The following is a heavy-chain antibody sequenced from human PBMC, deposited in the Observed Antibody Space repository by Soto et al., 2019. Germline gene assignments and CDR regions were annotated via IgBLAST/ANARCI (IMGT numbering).Heavy chain of an antibody. V-gene: IGHV4-4*02. CDR3: ARDRRDSSGYSY. CDR1: GGSISNSNW. J-gene: IGHJ4*02. CDR2: IYYSGST. Sequence: SETLSLTCAVSGGSISNSNWWSWVRQPPGKGLEWIGNIYYSGSTYYNPSLKSRVTISVDTSKNQFSLKLSSVTAADTAVYYCARDRRDSSGYSYWGQGTLVTVSS. D-gene: IGHD3-22*01.